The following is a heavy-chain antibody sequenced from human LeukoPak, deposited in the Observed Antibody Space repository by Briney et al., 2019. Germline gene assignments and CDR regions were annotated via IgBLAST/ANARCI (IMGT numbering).Heavy chain of an antibody. D-gene: IGHD6-19*01. CDR2: ISAYNGNT. J-gene: IGHJ5*02. Sequence: ASVKVSCKASGYTFTGYYMHWVRQAPGQGLEWMGWISAYNGNTNYAQKLQGRVTMTTDTSTSTAYMELRSLRSDDTAVYYCARDSSSGWYLFNWFDPWGQGTLVTVSS. CDR1: GYTFTGYY. V-gene: IGHV1-18*04. CDR3: ARDSSSGWYLFNWFDP.